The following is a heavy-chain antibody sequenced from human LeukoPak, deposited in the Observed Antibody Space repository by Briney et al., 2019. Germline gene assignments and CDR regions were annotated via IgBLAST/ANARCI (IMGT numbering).Heavy chain of an antibody. CDR2: INSDGSST. CDR3: ARAFDSSSWYCDY. D-gene: IGHD6-13*01. J-gene: IGHJ4*02. V-gene: IGHV3-74*01. Sequence: INSDGSSTSYADSVKGRFTISRDNAKNTLYLQMNSLRAEDTAVYYCARAFDSSSWYCDYWGQGTLVTVSS.